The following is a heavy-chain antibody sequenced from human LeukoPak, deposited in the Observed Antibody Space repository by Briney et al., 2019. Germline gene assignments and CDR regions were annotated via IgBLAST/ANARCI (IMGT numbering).Heavy chain of an antibody. CDR3: ARYSSRSFYFDF. D-gene: IGHD2-2*01. CDR1: GGSISSYY. J-gene: IGHJ4*02. CDR2: IYYSGST. V-gene: IGHV4-59*12. Sequence: SETLSLTCTVSGGSISSYYWSWIRQPPGKGLEWIGYIYYSGSTNYNPSLKSRVTISVDTSKNQFSLKLTSVTAADTAVYYCARYSSRSFYFDFWGQGTLVTVSS.